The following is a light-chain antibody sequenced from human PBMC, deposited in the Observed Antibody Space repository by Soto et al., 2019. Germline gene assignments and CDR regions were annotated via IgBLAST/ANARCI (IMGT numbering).Light chain of an antibody. CDR2: EVT. J-gene: IGLJ2*01. CDR3: SSKTSSSPL. CDR1: SSDVGSYNR. V-gene: IGLV2-18*02. Sequence: QSVLTQPPSVSGSPGQSVTISCTGTSSDVGSYNRVSWYQQSPGTAPKLMIYEVTNRPSGVPDRFSGSKSGNTASLTISGIQAEDEADYYCSSKTSSSPLFGGGTQLTVL.